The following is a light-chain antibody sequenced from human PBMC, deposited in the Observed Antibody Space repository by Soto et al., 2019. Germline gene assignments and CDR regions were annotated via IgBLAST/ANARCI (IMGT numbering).Light chain of an antibody. Sequence: DIQLTQSPSFLSASVGDRVTITCRASQGISSYLAWYQQKPGKAPKLLLYAASTLQSGVPSRFSGSGSGTEFTLTISSLQPEDFATYYCQNLNSYPGPWTFGQGTKVDSK. CDR3: QNLNSYPGPWT. CDR1: QGISSY. V-gene: IGKV1-9*01. J-gene: IGKJ1*01. CDR2: AAS.